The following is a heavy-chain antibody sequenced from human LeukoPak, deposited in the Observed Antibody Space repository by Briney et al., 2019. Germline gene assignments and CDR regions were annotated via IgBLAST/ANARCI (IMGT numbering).Heavy chain of an antibody. D-gene: IGHD3-3*01. J-gene: IGHJ3*02. V-gene: IGHV1-2*02. CDR3: ARETGEIIGVVAYGAFDI. CDR1: GYTFTGYY. Sequence: ASAKVSSKASGYTFTGYYMNWVRHATGQGSEWMGWIIPNSGGTNYAQKSQGRVTMTRDTSISTAYIELSRLRSDDTAVYYCARETGEIIGVVAYGAFDIWGQGTMVTVSS. CDR2: IIPNSGGT.